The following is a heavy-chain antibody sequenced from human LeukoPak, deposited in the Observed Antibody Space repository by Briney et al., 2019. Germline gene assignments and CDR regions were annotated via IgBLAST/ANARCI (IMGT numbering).Heavy chain of an antibody. Sequence: SQTLSLTCAISGDSVSSNSAAWNWIRQSPSRGLEWLGRTYYRSKWYNDYAVSVKSRITINPDTSKNQFSLQLNSVTPEDTAVYYCARDLEQWLVRHYYYGMDVWGQGTTVTVSS. CDR1: GDSVSSNSAA. J-gene: IGHJ6*02. V-gene: IGHV6-1*01. D-gene: IGHD6-19*01. CDR3: ARDLEQWLVRHYYYGMDV. CDR2: TYYRSKWYN.